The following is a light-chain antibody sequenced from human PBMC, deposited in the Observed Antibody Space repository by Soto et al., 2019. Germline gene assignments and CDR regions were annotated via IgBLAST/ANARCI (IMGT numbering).Light chain of an antibody. CDR3: QQLNSYPRT. J-gene: IGKJ1*01. CDR1: QSISTH. Sequence: DIQMTQSPSSLSASVGDRVTITCRASQSISTHLNWYQQKPGKAPNLLIYAASSLQSGVPSRFSGSGSGTDFTLTISSLQPEDFATYYCQQLNSYPRTFGHGTKVDNK. CDR2: AAS. V-gene: IGKV1-39*01.